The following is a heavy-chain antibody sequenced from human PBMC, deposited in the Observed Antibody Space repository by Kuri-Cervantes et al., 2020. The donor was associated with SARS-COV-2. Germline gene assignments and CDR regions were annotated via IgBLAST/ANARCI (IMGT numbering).Heavy chain of an antibody. Sequence: GGSLRLSCKSSGYSFTSYWIGWVRQMPGKGLEWMGIIYPGDSDTRYSPSFQGQVTISADKSISTAYLQWSSLKASDTAMYYCARPGYCSGGSCYPLYYWGQGTLVTVSS. CDR1: GYSFTSYW. CDR3: ARPGYCSGGSCYPLYY. J-gene: IGHJ4*02. V-gene: IGHV5-51*01. D-gene: IGHD2-15*01. CDR2: IYPGDSDT.